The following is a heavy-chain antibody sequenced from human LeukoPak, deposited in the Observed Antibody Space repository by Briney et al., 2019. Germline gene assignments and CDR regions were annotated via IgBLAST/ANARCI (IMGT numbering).Heavy chain of an antibody. CDR1: GYTFDSYG. Sequence: ASVKVSCKASGYTFDSYGIIWVRQAPGQGLEWVGWISTYSGDTNYAQKFQDRVTMTTDTSSSTAYMELRSLRSDDTAVYYCAREVYDSSGYFFDYWGQGALVTVSS. J-gene: IGHJ4*02. D-gene: IGHD3-22*01. V-gene: IGHV1-18*01. CDR3: AREVYDSSGYFFDY. CDR2: ISTYSGDT.